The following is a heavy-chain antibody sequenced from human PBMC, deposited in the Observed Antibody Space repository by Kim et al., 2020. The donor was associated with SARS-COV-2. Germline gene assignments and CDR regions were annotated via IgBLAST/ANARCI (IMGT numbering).Heavy chain of an antibody. CDR3: TRGYTYRDY. D-gene: IGHD5-18*01. J-gene: IGHJ4*02. CDR1: GFIFSNSW. Sequence: GGSLRLSCAASGFIFSNSWMHWVRQAPGKGLVWVSRINADGTKTHYADSVKGRFTISRDNTKNTVYLQMNSQRDEDTAVYYCTRGYTYRDYWDQGTLVTVST. CDR2: INADGTKT. V-gene: IGHV3-74*01.